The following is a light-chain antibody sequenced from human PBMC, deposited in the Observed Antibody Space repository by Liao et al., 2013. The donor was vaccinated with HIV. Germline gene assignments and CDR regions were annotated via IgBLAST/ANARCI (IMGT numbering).Light chain of an antibody. J-gene: IGLJ1*01. Sequence: SYELTQPPSVSVSPGQTASITCSGDKLGDKYACWYQQKPGQSPVLVIYQDSKRPSGIPERFPGSNSGNTATLTISRVEAGDEADYYCQVWDSSSDHPGVFGTGTKVTVL. CDR2: QDS. V-gene: IGLV3-1*01. CDR1: KLGDKY. CDR3: QVWDSSSDHPGV.